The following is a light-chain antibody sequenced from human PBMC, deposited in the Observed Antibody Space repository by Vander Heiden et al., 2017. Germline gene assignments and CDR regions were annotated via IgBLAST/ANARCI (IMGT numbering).Light chain of an antibody. CDR3: QQFDSVPPT. Sequence: DIQMTQSPSSLSASVGDRVTLTCQASQDISNYLNWYQQKPGKAPKLLIYDAYTLNEGVPSRFSGSGSGTDFSLTISSLQPEDVATYYCQQFDSVPPTFGPGTRLEIK. CDR1: QDISNY. CDR2: DAY. J-gene: IGKJ5*01. V-gene: IGKV1-33*01.